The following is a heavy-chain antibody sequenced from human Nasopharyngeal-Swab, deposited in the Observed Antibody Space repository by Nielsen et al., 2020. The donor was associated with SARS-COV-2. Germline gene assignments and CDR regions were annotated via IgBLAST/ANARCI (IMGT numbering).Heavy chain of an antibody. CDR1: GFTFSSYS. CDR2: ISSSSSYI. J-gene: IGHJ4*02. Sequence: GESLKISCAASGFTFSSYSMNWVRQAPGKGLEWVSSISSSSSYICYADSVKGRFTISRDNAKNSLYLQMNSLRAEDTAVYYCARDINDFFDYWGQGTLVTVSS. CDR3: ARDINDFFDY. V-gene: IGHV3-21*01.